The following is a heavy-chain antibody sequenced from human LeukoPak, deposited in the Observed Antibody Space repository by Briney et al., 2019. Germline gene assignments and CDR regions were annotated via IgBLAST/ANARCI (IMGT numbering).Heavy chain of an antibody. CDR2: IKQDGSEK. V-gene: IGHV3-7*01. CDR1: GFTFSSYW. Sequence: GGSLRLSCAASGFTFSSYWMSWVRQAPGKGLEWVANIKQDGSEKYYVDSVKGRFTISRDNAKNSLYLQMNSLRAEDTAVYYCASTSPFWSAYTYYFDYWGQGTLVTVSS. J-gene: IGHJ4*02. CDR3: ASTSPFWSAYTYYFDY. D-gene: IGHD3-3*01.